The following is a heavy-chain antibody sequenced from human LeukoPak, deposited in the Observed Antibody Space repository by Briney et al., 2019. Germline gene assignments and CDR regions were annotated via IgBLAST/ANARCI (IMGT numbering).Heavy chain of an antibody. V-gene: IGHV3-66*01. Sequence: PGGSLRLSCAASGFSVSNNYMTWVRQAPGQGLEWVSVIYGGENNHYADSVKGRFTISRDNSKNTLYLQMNSLRAEDSAVYYCARGPYNWNYPRGFLDYWGQGTLVTVSS. CDR1: GFSVSNNY. J-gene: IGHJ4*02. CDR2: IYGGENN. CDR3: ARGPYNWNYPRGFLDY. D-gene: IGHD1-7*01.